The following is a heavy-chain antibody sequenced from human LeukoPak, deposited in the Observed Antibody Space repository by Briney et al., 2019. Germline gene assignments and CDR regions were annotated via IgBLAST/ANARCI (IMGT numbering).Heavy chain of an antibody. Sequence: EGSLRLSCAASGFTSSNAWMSWVRQAPGEGLEWVGRIKSKTEGGTTDYAAPVKGRFTISRDDSKNTLYLQMNSLITEDTAVYYCHVWGTYRYQDYWGQGTLVTVSS. CDR3: HVWGTYRYQDY. CDR1: GFTSSNAW. J-gene: IGHJ4*02. CDR2: IKSKTEGGTT. D-gene: IGHD3-16*02. V-gene: IGHV3-15*01.